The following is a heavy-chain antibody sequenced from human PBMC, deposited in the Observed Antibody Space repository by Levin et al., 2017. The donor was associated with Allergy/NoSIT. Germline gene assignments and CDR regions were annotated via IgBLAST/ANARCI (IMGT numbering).Heavy chain of an antibody. V-gene: IGHV6-1*01. CDR3: TRGSSRWFDT. Sequence: MASETLSLTCAISGDSVSSNTAAWNWIRQSPSRGLEWLGRTYFRSEWSDDYAVSVKSRITINPDIYKNQFSLQLNSVTPEDTAVYYCTRGSSRWFDTWGQGTLVTVSS. D-gene: IGHD3-10*01. CDR2: TYFRSEWSD. J-gene: IGHJ5*02. CDR1: GDSVSSNTAA.